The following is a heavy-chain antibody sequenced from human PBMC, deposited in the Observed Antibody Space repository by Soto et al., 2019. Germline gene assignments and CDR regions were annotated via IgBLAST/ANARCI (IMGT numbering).Heavy chain of an antibody. CDR1: GGTFSSYA. J-gene: IGHJ6*02. Sequence: SAKVSCKASGGTFSSYAISWVRQAPGQGLEWMGGIIPIFGTANYAQKFQGRVTITADKSTSTAYMELSSLRSEDTAVYYCARVPWFGAAYYYYGIDVWGQGTPVTVSS. D-gene: IGHD3-10*01. CDR2: IIPIFGTA. V-gene: IGHV1-69*06. CDR3: ARVPWFGAAYYYYGIDV.